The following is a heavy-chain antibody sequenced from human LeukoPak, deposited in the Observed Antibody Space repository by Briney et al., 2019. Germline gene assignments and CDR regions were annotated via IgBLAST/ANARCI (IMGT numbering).Heavy chain of an antibody. V-gene: IGHV3-48*01. J-gene: IGHJ6*04. CDR1: GFTFSSYS. CDR2: ISSSSSTI. Sequence: PGGSLRLSCAASGFTFSSYSMNWVRQAPGKGLEWVSYISSSSSTIYYADSVKGRFTISRDNAKNSLYLQMNSLRTEDTALYYCTKDIYGVVSSSCGMDVWGKGTTVTVS. CDR3: TKDIYGVVSSSCGMDV. D-gene: IGHD3-3*01.